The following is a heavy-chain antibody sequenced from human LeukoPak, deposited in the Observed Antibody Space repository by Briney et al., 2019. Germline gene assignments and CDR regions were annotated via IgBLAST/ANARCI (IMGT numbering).Heavy chain of an antibody. D-gene: IGHD5-18*01. Sequence: PSETLSLTCTVSGGSISSGSYFWSWIRQPAGKGLEWIGRIYTSGSTNYNPSLKSRVTISVDTSKNQFSLKLSSVTAADTAVYYCARSPPVDTAMVYRGYYYYYMDVWGKGTTVTISS. V-gene: IGHV4-61*02. CDR3: ARSPPVDTAMVYRGYYYYYMDV. CDR2: IYTSGST. J-gene: IGHJ6*03. CDR1: GGSISSGSYF.